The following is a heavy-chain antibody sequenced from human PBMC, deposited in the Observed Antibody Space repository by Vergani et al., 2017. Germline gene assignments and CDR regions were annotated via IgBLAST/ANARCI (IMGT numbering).Heavy chain of an antibody. V-gene: IGHV5-51*01. CDR1: GYSFTSYW. CDR3: ARSNYGRHKSTLGDYFDY. Sequence: EVQLVQSGAEVKKPGESLKISCKGSGYSFTSYWIGWVRQMPGKGLEWMGIIYPGDSDTRYSPSFQGQVTISADKSISTAYLQWSSLKASDTAMYYCARSNYGRHKSTLGDYFDYWGQGTLVTVSS. J-gene: IGHJ4*02. CDR2: IYPGDSDT. D-gene: IGHD3-10*01.